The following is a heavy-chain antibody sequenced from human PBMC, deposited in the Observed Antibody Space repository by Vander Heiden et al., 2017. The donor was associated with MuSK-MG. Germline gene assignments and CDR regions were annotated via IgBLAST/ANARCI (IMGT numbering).Heavy chain of an antibody. J-gene: IGHJ4*02. D-gene: IGHD3-9*01. CDR1: SESFSGYY. CDR2: INHSGTT. V-gene: IGHV4-34*01. CDR3: ARGQSAYYDILTGYYGIYYFDY. Sequence: HVQLQQWGARLLQPSETLSLTCAVFSESFSGYYWSWIRQPPGKGLEWIGEINHSGTTNYNPSLKSRVAISVDTSKDQFSLKLSSVTAADTAVYYCARGQSAYYDILTGYYGIYYFDYWGQGTLVTVSS.